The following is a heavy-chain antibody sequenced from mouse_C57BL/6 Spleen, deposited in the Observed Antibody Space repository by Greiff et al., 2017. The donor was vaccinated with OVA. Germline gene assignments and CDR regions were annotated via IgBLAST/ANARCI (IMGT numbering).Heavy chain of an antibody. Sequence: QVQLQQPGAELVKPGASVKLSCKASGYTFTEYTIHWVKQRSGQGLEWIGWFYPGSGSIKYNEKFKGTATLTVDKSSSTVYMEVSRLTSEDSAVYFCARHEGWLLRGDYAMDYWGQGTSVTVSS. J-gene: IGHJ4*01. CDR3: ARHEGWLLRGDYAMDY. CDR1: GYTFTEYT. D-gene: IGHD2-3*01. V-gene: IGHV1-62-2*01. CDR2: FYPGSGSI.